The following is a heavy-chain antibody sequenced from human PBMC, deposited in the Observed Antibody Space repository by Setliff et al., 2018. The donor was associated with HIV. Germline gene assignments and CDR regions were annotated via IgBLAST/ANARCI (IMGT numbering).Heavy chain of an antibody. CDR1: ASSISSDYC. V-gene: IGHV4-38-2*01. D-gene: IGHD1-26*01. CDR2: THHSGST. CDR3: AKVVGALRADWFDP. J-gene: IGHJ5*02. Sequence: RASETLSLTCAVSASSISSDYCWGWIRQPPGKGLEWIGSTHHSGSTYYNPSLNSRVTISVDTSKNHFSLKLSSVTAADTAVYYCAKVVGALRADWFDPWGQGTLVTVSS.